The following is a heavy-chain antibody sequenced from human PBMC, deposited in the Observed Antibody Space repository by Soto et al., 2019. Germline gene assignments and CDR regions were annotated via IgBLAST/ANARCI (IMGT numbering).Heavy chain of an antibody. Sequence: QVQLVESGGGVAQPGRSLRLSCAASGFTFSSYAMHWVRQAPGKGLEWVAVISYDGSIKYYADSVKGRFTISRDNSKNTLYLQMNSLRADDTAIYYCTMRNYYDSSGPIGASYYFDYWGQGTLVTVSS. CDR1: GFTFSSYA. V-gene: IGHV3-30-3*01. CDR3: TMRNYYDSSGPIGASYYFDY. J-gene: IGHJ4*02. D-gene: IGHD3-22*01. CDR2: ISYDGSIK.